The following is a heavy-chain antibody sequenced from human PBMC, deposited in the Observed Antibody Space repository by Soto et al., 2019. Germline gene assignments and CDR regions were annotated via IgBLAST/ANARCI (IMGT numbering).Heavy chain of an antibody. V-gene: IGHV4-34*01. J-gene: IGHJ6*03. D-gene: IGHD2-2*01. CDR1: GGSFSGYY. CDR3: AREGWGDIVVVPAAMKDYYYYYMDV. CDR2: INHSGST. Sequence: QVQLQQRGAGLLKPSETLSLTCAVYGGSFSGYYWSWIRQPPGKGLEWIGEINHSGSTNYNPSLKSRVTISVDTSKNQFSLKLSSVTAADTAVYYCAREGWGDIVVVPAAMKDYYYYYMDVWGKGTTVTVSS.